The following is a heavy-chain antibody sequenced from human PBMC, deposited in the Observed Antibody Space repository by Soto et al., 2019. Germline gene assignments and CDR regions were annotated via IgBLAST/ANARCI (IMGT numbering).Heavy chain of an antibody. D-gene: IGHD3-10*01. J-gene: IGHJ4*02. V-gene: IGHV4-59*01. CDR1: GGSLSSYF. CDR2: VYYSGHT. CDR3: ARASQYYGSGPFDF. Sequence: SETLSLTCSVSGGSLSSYFWTWIRQTPGRGLEWIGHVYYSGHTKYNPSLTSRVTFSVDTSKNQFFLTLTSVTAADTATYFCARASQYYGSGPFDFWGQGTVVTVSS.